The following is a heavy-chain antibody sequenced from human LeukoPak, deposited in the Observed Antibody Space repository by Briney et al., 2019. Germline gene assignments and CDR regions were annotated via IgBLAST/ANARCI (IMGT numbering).Heavy chain of an antibody. D-gene: IGHD5-24*01. J-gene: IGHJ4*02. CDR3: ARDGEMATIENYFEY. V-gene: IGHV4-39*07. Sequence: SETLSLTCTVSGGSISSSSYYWGWIRQPPGKGLEWIGSIYYSGTTHYNPSLKSRVTISVDTTKNQFSLRLRSVTAADTAMYFCARDGEMATIENYFEYWGQGTLVTVSS. CDR1: GGSISSSSYY. CDR2: IYYSGTT.